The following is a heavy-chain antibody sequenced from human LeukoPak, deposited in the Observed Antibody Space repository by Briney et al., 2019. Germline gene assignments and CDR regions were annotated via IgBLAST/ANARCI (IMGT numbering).Heavy chain of an antibody. V-gene: IGHV4-30-4*08. CDR2: IYYSGST. CDR3: ARWSCSGGSCYAFFDY. CDR1: GGSISSGDYY. J-gene: IGHJ4*02. D-gene: IGHD2-15*01. Sequence: PSETLSLTCTVSGGSISSGDYYWSWIRQPPGKGLEWIGYIYYSGSTHYNPSLQSRVTISVDTSKNQFSLKLNSVTAADTAVYYCARWSCSGGSCYAFFDYWGQGTLVTVSS.